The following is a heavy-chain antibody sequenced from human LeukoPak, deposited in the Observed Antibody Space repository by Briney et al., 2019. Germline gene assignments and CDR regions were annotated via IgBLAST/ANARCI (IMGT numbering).Heavy chain of an antibody. CDR1: GGSFSGYY. Sequence: PSETLSLTCAVYGGSFSGYYWSWLRQPPGKGLEWIGKINHSGSTNYNPSLRSRVAISVDTSKNQFSLELSSVTAADTAMYYCARVPVDYDFWSGYPTSLYYFDYWGQGTLVTAPS. CDR2: INHSGST. CDR3: ARVPVDYDFWSGYPTSLYYFDY. D-gene: IGHD3-3*01. V-gene: IGHV4-34*01. J-gene: IGHJ4*02.